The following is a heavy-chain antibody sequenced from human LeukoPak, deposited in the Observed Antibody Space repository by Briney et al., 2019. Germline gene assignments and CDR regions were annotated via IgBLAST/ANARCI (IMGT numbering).Heavy chain of an antibody. CDR2: ISSSSSTI. D-gene: IGHD3-10*01. CDR1: GFTFSSYS. Sequence: GGSLRLSCAASGFTFSSYSMNWVRQAPGKGLEWVSYISSSSSTIYYADSLKGRFTISRDNAKNSLYLQMNSLRAEDTAVYYCARGLGSGRHSFDIWGQGTMVTVSS. CDR3: ARGLGSGRHSFDI. J-gene: IGHJ3*02. V-gene: IGHV3-48*01.